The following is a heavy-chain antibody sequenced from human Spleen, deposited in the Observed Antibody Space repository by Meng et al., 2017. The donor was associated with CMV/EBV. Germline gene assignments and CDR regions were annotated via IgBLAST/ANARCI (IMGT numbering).Heavy chain of an antibody. CDR3: VREDPGDSYYAYYGMDA. CDR1: GFTFSDYY. D-gene: IGHD3-10*01. CDR2: ISNSGYAI. Sequence: GESLKISCAASGFTFSDYYMSWIRQAPGKGLEWVSYISNSGYAIYYADSVKGRFTISRDNAKNSLYLQMNSLRAEDTAVYYCVREDPGDSYYAYYGMDAWGQGTAVTVSS. V-gene: IGHV3-11*04. J-gene: IGHJ6*02.